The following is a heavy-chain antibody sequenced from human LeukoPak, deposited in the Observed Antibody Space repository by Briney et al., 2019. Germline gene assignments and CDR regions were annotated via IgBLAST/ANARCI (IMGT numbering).Heavy chain of an antibody. CDR3: AREAITMVRGVITWFDP. D-gene: IGHD3-10*01. CDR1: GGSFSGYY. CDR2: IYHSGST. V-gene: IGHV4-38-2*01. J-gene: IGHJ5*02. Sequence: SETLSLTCAVYGGSFSGYYWGWIRQPPGKGLEWIGSIYHSGSTYYNPSLKSRVTISEDTSKNQFSLKLSSVTAADTAVYYCAREAITMVRGVITWFDPWGQGTLVTVSS.